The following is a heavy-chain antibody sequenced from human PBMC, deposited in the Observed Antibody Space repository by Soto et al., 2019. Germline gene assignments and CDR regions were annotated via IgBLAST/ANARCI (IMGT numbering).Heavy chain of an antibody. D-gene: IGHD1-20*01. Sequence: VSGPTLVNPTETLTLTCTFSGFSLTSPGMCVSWIRQSPGKALEWLALIERDDDDKYYSTSLKTRLTISKDTRKNQVVLTMANMEPADTATYCCARSIRGPRRFNGMDVWGQGTTVTVSS. CDR2: IERDDDDK. V-gene: IGHV2-70*13. J-gene: IGHJ6*02. CDR1: GFSLTSPGMC. CDR3: ARSIRGPRRFNGMDV.